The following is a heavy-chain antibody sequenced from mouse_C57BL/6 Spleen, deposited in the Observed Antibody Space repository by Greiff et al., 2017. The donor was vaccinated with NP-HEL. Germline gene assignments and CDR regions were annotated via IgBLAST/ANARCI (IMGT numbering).Heavy chain of an antibody. J-gene: IGHJ1*03. CDR1: GYTFTSYW. V-gene: IGHV1-64*01. D-gene: IGHD2-3*01. CDR2: IHPNSGST. CDR3: ERQVDDGYFYWYFDV. Sequence: QVQLQQPGAELVKPGASVKLSCKASGYTFTSYWMHWVKQRPGQGLEWIGMIHPNSGSTNYNEKFKSKATLTVDKSSSTAYMQLSSLTSEDSAVYYCERQVDDGYFYWYFDVWGTGTTVTVSS.